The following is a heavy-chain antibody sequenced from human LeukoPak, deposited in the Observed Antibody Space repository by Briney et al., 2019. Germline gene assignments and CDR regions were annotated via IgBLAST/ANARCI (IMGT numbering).Heavy chain of an antibody. CDR2: INHSGST. D-gene: IGHD6-13*01. Sequence: SETLSLTCAVYGGSFSGYYWSWIRQPPGEGLEWIGEINHSGSTNYNPSLKSRVTISVDTSKNQFSLKLSSVTAADTAVYYCARGRSYSSSWYPYQHWGQGTLVTVSS. J-gene: IGHJ1*01. V-gene: IGHV4-34*01. CDR1: GGSFSGYY. CDR3: ARGRSYSSSWYPYQH.